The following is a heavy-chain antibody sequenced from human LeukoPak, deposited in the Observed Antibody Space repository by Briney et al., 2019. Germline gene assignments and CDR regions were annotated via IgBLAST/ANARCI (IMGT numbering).Heavy chain of an antibody. CDR1: GFTFSSHW. D-gene: IGHD3-16*01. Sequence: PGGSLRLSCAASGFTFSSHWMHWVRQAPGKGLEWVANIKQDGSQKDYVDSVKGRFTISRDNAKNSLYLQMNSLRGEDTAVYYCARDLLWGGVEFDYWGLGTLVTVSS. CDR3: ARDLLWGGVEFDY. J-gene: IGHJ4*02. CDR2: IKQDGSQK. V-gene: IGHV3-7*01.